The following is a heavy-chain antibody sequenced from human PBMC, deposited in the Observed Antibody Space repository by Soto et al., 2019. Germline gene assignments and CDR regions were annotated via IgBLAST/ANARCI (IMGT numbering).Heavy chain of an antibody. D-gene: IGHD5-12*01. J-gene: IGHJ4*02. V-gene: IGHV2-5*02. CDR2: IYWDDDK. CDR1: GFSVSTRGVG. CDR3: SHKGDGYRGFKY. Sequence: QITLKESGPTVVKPTQTLTLTCTFSGFSVSTRGVGVGCIRQPPGKALEWLALIYWDDDKRYRPSLKPRLSLTKESSKNKVVLTMTNMDPVDTGTYYCSHKGDGYRGFKYWGQGTLVTVSS.